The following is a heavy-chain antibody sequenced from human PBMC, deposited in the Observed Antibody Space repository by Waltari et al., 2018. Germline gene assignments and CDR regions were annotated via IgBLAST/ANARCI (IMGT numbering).Heavy chain of an antibody. CDR1: GFTFSSYA. CDR2: ISYDGSNK. D-gene: IGHD6-6*01. Sequence: QVQLVESGGGVVQPGRSLRLSCAASGFTFSSYAMHWVRQAPGKGLEWVAVISYDGSNKYYADSVKGRFTISRDKSKNTLYLQMNSLRAEDTAVYYCARDAARSYYFDYWGQGTLVTVSS. V-gene: IGHV3-30-3*01. J-gene: IGHJ4*02. CDR3: ARDAARSYYFDY.